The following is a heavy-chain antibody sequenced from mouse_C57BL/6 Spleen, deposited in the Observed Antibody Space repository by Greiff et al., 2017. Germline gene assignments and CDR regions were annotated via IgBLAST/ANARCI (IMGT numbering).Heavy chain of an antibody. CDR2: IDPENGDT. CDR3: TTNYGSSSAMDY. Sequence: VQLQQSGAELARPGASVKLSCTASGFNIKDDYMHWVKQRPEQGLEWIGWIDPENGDTEYASKFQGKATITADTSSNTAYLQLSSLTSEDTAVYYCTTNYGSSSAMDYWGQGTSVTVSS. CDR1: GFNIKDDY. V-gene: IGHV14-4*01. D-gene: IGHD1-1*01. J-gene: IGHJ4*01.